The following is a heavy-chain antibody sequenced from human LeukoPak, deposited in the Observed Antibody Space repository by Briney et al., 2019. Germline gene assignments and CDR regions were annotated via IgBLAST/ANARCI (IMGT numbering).Heavy chain of an antibody. CDR3: ARTKEGYNPA. V-gene: IGHV4-59*08. Sequence: PSETLSLTCTVSGGSISSYYWSWIRQPPGKGLEWIGYIYYSGSTNYNPSLKSRVTISVDTSKNQFSLKLSSVTAADTAVYYCARTKEGYNPAWGQGTLVTVSS. J-gene: IGHJ5*02. CDR1: GGSISSYY. D-gene: IGHD5-24*01. CDR2: IYYSGST.